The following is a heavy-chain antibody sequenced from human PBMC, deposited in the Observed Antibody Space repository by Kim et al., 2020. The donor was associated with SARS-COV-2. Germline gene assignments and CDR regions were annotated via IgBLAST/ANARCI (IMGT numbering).Heavy chain of an antibody. CDR1: GFAIGGYW. Sequence: AGSLRLSCAASGFAIGGYWMAWLRQFPGKGLEWVANIKPDGSLKFYVDSVEGRFTVSRDNVKNSVYLQMDGLRPEDTAVYYCARDDGFRSIDHWGQGILV. D-gene: IGHD6-25*01. V-gene: IGHV3-7*01. CDR2: IKPDGSLK. J-gene: IGHJ4*02. CDR3: ARDDGFRSIDH.